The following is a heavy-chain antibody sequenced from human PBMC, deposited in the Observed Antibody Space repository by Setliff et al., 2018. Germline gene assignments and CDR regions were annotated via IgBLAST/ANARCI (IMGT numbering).Heavy chain of an antibody. Sequence: GGSLRLSCAASGFTFSSYWMSWVRQAPGKGLEWVANIKQDGSEKYYVDSVKGRFTISRDNAKNSLYPQMNSLRAEDTAVYYCARDGRTRYYYYYMDVWGQGTTVTVSS. CDR2: IKQDGSEK. J-gene: IGHJ6*03. CDR1: GFTFSSYW. CDR3: ARDGRTRYYYYYMDV. V-gene: IGHV3-7*01.